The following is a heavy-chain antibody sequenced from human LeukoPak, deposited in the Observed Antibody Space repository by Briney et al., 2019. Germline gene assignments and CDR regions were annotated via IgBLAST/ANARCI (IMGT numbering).Heavy chain of an antibody. CDR1: GGSIISYY. J-gene: IGHJ4*02. CDR3: ARGSQVGRAAAAFDY. V-gene: IGHV4-59*08. CDR2: IYYSGSP. Sequence: AETLSLTCTVSGGSIISYYWSWIRQPPGKGLEWIGYIYYSGSPNYNPSLKSRVTILVDTSNNQFSLRLTSVTAADTAVYYCARGSQVGRAAAAFDYWGQGALVTVSS. D-gene: IGHD6-13*01.